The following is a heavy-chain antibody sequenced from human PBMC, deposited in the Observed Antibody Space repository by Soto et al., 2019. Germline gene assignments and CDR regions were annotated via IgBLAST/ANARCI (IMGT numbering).Heavy chain of an antibody. CDR1: GITVSSYY. CDR3: ARIPYDNSGTIFDY. V-gene: IGHV3-53*01. J-gene: IGHJ4*02. CDR2: IYAGTIT. D-gene: IGHD3-22*01. Sequence: EVQLVESGGGLIQPGGSLRLSCAVSGITVSSYYMSWVRQAAGKGLEWVSVIYAGTITYYADSVKGRFTIYRDNSKHTLNLEMNSLRVEDTAVYYCARIPYDNSGTIFDYWGQGTLVTVSS.